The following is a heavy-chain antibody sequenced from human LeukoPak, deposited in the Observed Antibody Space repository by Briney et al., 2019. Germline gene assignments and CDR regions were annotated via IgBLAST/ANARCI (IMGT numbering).Heavy chain of an antibody. Sequence: GGSLRLSCAASGFSFSSYWMTWVRQAPGKGLEWVASIAQDGSAKHYVDSVKGRFTISRDNAKNSLSLEMNSLRDEDTAVYYCASSYAPFDYWGQGALVTVS. CDR3: ASSYAPFDY. V-gene: IGHV3-7*01. CDR2: IAQDGSAK. D-gene: IGHD3-10*01. J-gene: IGHJ4*02. CDR1: GFSFSSYW.